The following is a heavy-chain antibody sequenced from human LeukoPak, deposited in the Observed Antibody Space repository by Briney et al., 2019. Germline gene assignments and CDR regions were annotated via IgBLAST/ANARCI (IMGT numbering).Heavy chain of an antibody. J-gene: IGHJ4*02. CDR1: GFTFNSYG. CDR2: ISYEGSNK. V-gene: IGHV3-30*03. D-gene: IGHD4-17*01. Sequence: GGSLRLSCAASGFTFNSYGMHWVRQAPGKGLEWVAVISYEGSNKYSADSVKGRFTISRDNSKNTLYLQMNSLRAEDTAVYYCATDHGFHYGAYFDYWGQGTLVTVSS. CDR3: ATDHGFHYGAYFDY.